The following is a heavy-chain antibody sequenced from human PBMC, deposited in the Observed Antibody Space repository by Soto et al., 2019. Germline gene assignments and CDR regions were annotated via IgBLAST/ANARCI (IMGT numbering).Heavy chain of an antibody. CDR2: IDPSDSYT. J-gene: IGHJ4*02. D-gene: IGHD3-22*01. CDR3: ARHLGHYYDSSGYYSGLDY. V-gene: IGHV5-10-1*01. Sequence: PGESLKISCKGSGYSFTSYWISWVRQMPGKGLEWMGRIDPSDSYTNYSPSFQGYVTISADKSISTAYLQWSSLKASDTAMYYCARHLGHYYDSSGYYSGLDYWGQGTLVTVS. CDR1: GYSFTSYW.